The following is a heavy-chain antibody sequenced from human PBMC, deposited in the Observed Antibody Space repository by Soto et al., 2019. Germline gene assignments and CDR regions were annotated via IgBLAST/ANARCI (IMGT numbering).Heavy chain of an antibody. V-gene: IGHV1-69*01. CDR2: IIPIFGTA. CDR1: GGIFSSYA. J-gene: IGHJ4*02. Sequence: QEQLVQSGAEGKKPGSSVKVSCKASGGIFSSYAISWVRQAPGQGLEWMGGIIPIFGTANYAQKFQGRDTITGDESTNTAYMDLSSLKSEDTAIYYCARGGSGYVWFNEFWGQGTLVTVSS. CDR3: ARGGSGYVWFNEF. D-gene: IGHD3-22*01.